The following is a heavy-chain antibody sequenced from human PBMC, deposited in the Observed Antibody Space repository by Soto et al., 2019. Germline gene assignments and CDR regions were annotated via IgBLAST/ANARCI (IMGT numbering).Heavy chain of an antibody. CDR1: GFTFSSYG. Sequence: QVQLVDSGGDVVQPGRSLRLSCAASGFTFSSYGMHWVRQAPDKGLEWVAVIWSDGSYSSYADSVKGRFTISRDNSKNTVYLQVNSLRVEDTAVYYCARDRGYYYGGVDVWGQGTTVTVSS. J-gene: IGHJ6*02. CDR2: IWSDGSYS. CDR3: ARDRGYYYGGVDV. V-gene: IGHV3-33*01.